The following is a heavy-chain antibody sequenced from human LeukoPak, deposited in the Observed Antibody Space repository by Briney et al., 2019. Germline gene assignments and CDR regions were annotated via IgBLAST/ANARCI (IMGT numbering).Heavy chain of an antibody. D-gene: IGHD6-13*01. V-gene: IGHV1-69*13. CDR3: AKTLYIAAAPGGCDY. CDR1: GGTFSSYA. J-gene: IGHJ4*02. Sequence: SVKVSCKASGGTFSSYAISWVRQAAGQGLECMGGIIPIFVTANYAQKLQGRGTITADDSKSTAYMEVSSLRSEDTAVYYCAKTLYIAAAPGGCDYWGQGTLVAVSS. CDR2: IIPIFVTA.